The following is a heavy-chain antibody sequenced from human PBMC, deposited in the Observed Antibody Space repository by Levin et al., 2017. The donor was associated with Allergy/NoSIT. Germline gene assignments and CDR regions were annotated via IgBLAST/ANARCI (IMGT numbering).Heavy chain of an antibody. CDR3: ATTTVTTRLDDAFDI. D-gene: IGHD4-17*01. CDR2: IYPGDSDT. V-gene: IGHV5-51*01. Sequence: GGSLRLSCKGSGYRFTSYWTGWVRQMPGKGLEWMGIIYPGDSDTRYSPSFQGQVTISADKSISTAYLQWSSLKASDTAMYYCATTTVTTRLDDAFDIWGQGTKVIVSS. J-gene: IGHJ3*02. CDR1: GYRFTSYW.